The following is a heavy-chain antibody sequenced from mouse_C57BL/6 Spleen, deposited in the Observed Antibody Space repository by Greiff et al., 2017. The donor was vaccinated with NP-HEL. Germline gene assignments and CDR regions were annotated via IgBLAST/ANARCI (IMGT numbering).Heavy chain of an antibody. CDR2: ISSGSSTI. CDR1: GFTFSDYG. D-gene: IGHD2-4*01. J-gene: IGHJ1*03. Sequence: EVKLQESGGGLVKPGGSLKLSCAASGFTFSDYGMHWVRQAPEKGLEWVAYISSGSSTIYYADTVKGRFTISRDNAKNTLFLQMTSLRSEDTAMYYCARIFADYEYWYFDVWGTGTTVTVSS. V-gene: IGHV5-17*01. CDR3: ARIFADYEYWYFDV.